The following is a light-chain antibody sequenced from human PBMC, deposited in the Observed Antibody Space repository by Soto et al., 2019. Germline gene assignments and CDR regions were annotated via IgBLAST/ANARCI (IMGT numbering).Light chain of an antibody. CDR3: QQRNQWPPVT. Sequence: DIQMTQSPSTLSASVGDRVIITCRASQTVERWMAWYQQKPGKAPKLLISDVSTLERGVPSRFSGSGSATEFTLTISSLEPEDFAVYYCQQRNQWPPVTFGGGTRVEIK. V-gene: IGKV1-5*01. CDR1: QTVERW. J-gene: IGKJ4*01. CDR2: DVS.